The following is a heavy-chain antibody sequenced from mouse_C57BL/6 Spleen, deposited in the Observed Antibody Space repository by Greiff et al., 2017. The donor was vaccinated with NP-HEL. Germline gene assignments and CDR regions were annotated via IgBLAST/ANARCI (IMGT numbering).Heavy chain of an antibody. V-gene: IGHV5-17*01. Sequence: DVHLVESGGGLVKPGGSLKLSCAASGFTFSDYGMHWVRQAPEKGLEWVAYISSGSSTIYYADTVKGRFTISRDNAKNTLFLQMTSLRSEDTAMYYCARRAYGSSSGDYFDYWGQGTTLTVSS. CDR3: ARRAYGSSSGDYFDY. CDR1: GFTFSDYG. J-gene: IGHJ2*01. CDR2: ISSGSSTI. D-gene: IGHD1-1*01.